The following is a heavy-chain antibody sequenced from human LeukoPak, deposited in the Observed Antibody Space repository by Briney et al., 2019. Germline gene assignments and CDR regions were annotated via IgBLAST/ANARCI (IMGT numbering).Heavy chain of an antibody. Sequence: ASVKVSCKVSGYTLTELSMHWVRQAPGKGLEWMGGFDPEDGETIYAQKFQGRVTMTEDTSTDTAYMELSSLRSEDTAVYYCATGSGGGGITIFGVVKTLDYWGQGTLVTVSS. CDR1: GYTLTELS. CDR2: FDPEDGET. J-gene: IGHJ4*02. D-gene: IGHD3-3*01. V-gene: IGHV1-24*01. CDR3: ATGSGGGGITIFGVVKTLDY.